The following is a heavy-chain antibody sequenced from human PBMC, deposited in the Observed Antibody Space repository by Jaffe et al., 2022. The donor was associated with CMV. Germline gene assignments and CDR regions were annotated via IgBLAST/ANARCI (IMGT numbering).Heavy chain of an antibody. CDR1: GFTFSSYG. Sequence: QVQLVESGGGVVQPGRSLRLSCAASGFTFSSYGMHWVRQAPGKGLEWVAVIWYDGSNKYYADSVKGRFTISRDNSKNTLYLQMNSLRAEDTAVYYCARGAVAGVDYFDYWGQGTLVTVSS. V-gene: IGHV3-33*01. J-gene: IGHJ4*02. D-gene: IGHD6-19*01. CDR3: ARGAVAGVDYFDY. CDR2: IWYDGSNK.